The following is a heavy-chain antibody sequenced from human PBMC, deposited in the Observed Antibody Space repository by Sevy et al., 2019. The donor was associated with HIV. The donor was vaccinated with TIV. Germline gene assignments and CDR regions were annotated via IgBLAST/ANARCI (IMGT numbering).Heavy chain of an antibody. CDR3: ARGPPDGSYDYFDS. V-gene: IGHV3-21*06. CDR2: ISGSSNYI. Sequence: GGSLRLSCAASGFTFNNFNMNWVRQAPGKGLQWVSSISGSSNYIYYAESLKGRFIISRDNVKDTVFLQMKSLSADDTAVYYCARGPPDGSYDYFDSWGQGTLVTVSS. J-gene: IGHJ4*02. CDR1: GFTFNNFN. D-gene: IGHD1-26*01.